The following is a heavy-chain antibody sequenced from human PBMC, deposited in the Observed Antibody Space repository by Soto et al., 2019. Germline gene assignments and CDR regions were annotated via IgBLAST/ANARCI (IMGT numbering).Heavy chain of an antibody. CDR1: GYTFTSYG. J-gene: IGHJ4*02. D-gene: IGHD3-10*01. CDR3: ARNYYGSGSYYPEFDC. V-gene: IGHV1-18*01. Sequence: ASVKVSCKASGYTFTSYGISWVRQAPGQGLEWMGWISAYNGNTNYAQKLQGRVTMTTDTSTSTAYMELRSLRSDDTAVYYCARNYYGSGSYYPEFDCWGQGTLVTVSS. CDR2: ISAYNGNT.